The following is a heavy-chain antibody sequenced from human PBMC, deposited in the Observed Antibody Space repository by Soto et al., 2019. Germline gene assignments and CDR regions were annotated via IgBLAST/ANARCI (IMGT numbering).Heavy chain of an antibody. CDR3: ARDFKDYGDYVSAFDI. J-gene: IGHJ3*02. CDR2: ISSSGSTI. Sequence: GGSLRLSCAASGFTFSDYYMSWIRQAPGKGLEWVSYISSSGSTIYYADSVKGRFTISRDNAKNSLYLQMNSLRAEDTAVYYCARDFKDYGDYVSAFDIWGQGTMVTVSS. V-gene: IGHV3-11*01. D-gene: IGHD4-17*01. CDR1: GFTFSDYY.